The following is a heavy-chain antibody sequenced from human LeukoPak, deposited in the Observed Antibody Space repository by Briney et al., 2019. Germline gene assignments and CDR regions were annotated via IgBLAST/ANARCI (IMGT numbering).Heavy chain of an antibody. D-gene: IGHD1-7*01. CDR1: GFTFSSYA. Sequence: GGSLRLSCAASGFTFSSYAMSWVRQAPGKGLEWVSAISDSGGSTYYADSVKGRFTISRDNSKNTLYLQMNSLRVEDTAVYYCAKGGPELKYYYYYMDVWGKGSPVTVSS. CDR3: AKGGPELKYYYYYMDV. J-gene: IGHJ6*03. CDR2: ISDSGGST. V-gene: IGHV3-23*01.